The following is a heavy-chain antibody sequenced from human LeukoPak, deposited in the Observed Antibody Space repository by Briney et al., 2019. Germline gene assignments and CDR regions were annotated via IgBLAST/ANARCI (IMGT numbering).Heavy chain of an antibody. CDR1: GGTFSSYA. D-gene: IGHD2-15*01. V-gene: IGHV1-69*04. CDR2: VIPILGIA. CDR3: ARDCSGGSCYEH. J-gene: IGHJ4*02. Sequence: SVKVSCKASGGTFSSYAISWVRQAPGQGLEWMGRVIPILGIANYAQKFQGRVTITADKSTSTAYMELSSLRSEDTAVYYCARDCSGGSCYEHWGQGTLVTVSS.